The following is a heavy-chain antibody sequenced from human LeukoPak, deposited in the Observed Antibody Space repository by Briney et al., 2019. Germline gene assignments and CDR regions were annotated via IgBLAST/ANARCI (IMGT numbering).Heavy chain of an antibody. J-gene: IGHJ6*03. CDR2: INPNSGGT. CDR1: GYIFIGYY. Sequence: ASVKVSCKPSGYIFIGYYIHWVRQAPGQGLEWIGWINPNSGGTNYAQKFQGRVTMTRDTSISTAYMELSRLRSDDTAVYYCARGDIVVVPIRYYYMDVWGKGTTVTISS. D-gene: IGHD2-2*01. CDR3: ARGDIVVVPIRYYYMDV. V-gene: IGHV1-2*02.